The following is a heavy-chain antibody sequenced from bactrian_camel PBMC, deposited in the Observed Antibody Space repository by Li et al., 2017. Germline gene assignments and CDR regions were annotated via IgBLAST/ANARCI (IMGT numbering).Heavy chain of an antibody. CDR2: IYTGDGRT. D-gene: IGHD5*01. CDR1: GFIFSDMW. J-gene: IGHJ4*01. Sequence: HVQLVESGGGLVQPGGSLRLSCAPSGFIFSDMWVHWVRQAPGKGLEWVSTIYTGDGRTKSADSVKGRFTISRDNAKNTLCLQMNSLKSEDTALYYCTTCTTSWASDYWGQGTQVTVS. V-gene: IGHV3S1*01. CDR3: TTCTTSWASDY.